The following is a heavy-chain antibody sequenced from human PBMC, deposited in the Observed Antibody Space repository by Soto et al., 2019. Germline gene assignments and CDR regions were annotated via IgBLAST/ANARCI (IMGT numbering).Heavy chain of an antibody. CDR1: GGTFSSYA. J-gene: IGHJ4*02. V-gene: IGHV1-69*06. CDR3: ARRDSYGYVPFDY. D-gene: IGHD5-18*01. Sequence: QVQLVQSGAEVKKPGSSVKVSCKASGGTFSSYAIRWVRQAPGQGLEWMGGIIPIFGTANYAQKFQGRVTITADKSTSTVYMELSSLRSEDTAVYYCARRDSYGYVPFDYWGQGTLVTVSS. CDR2: IIPIFGTA.